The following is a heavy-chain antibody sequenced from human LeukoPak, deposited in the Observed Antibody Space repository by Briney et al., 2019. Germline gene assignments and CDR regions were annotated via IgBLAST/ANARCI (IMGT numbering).Heavy chain of an antibody. CDR3: SGHDSIYFDY. CDR2: IRSKNFGETQ. CDR1: GFNFGDYT. Sequence: PGGSLRLSCPVSGFNFGDYTMTWVRQAPGKGLEWVSFIRSKNFGETQEYAAAVKGRFTISRDDSKNITYLEMNSLKTEDTAVYCYSGHDSIYFDYWGQGTLVTVSS. J-gene: IGHJ4*02. D-gene: IGHD5-12*01. V-gene: IGHV3-49*04.